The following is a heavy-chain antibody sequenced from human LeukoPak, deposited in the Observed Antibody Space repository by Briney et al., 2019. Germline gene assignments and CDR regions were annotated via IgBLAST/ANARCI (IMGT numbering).Heavy chain of an antibody. CDR2: ISWNSGSI. D-gene: IGHD5-24*01. CDR3: AKDPSGYNSPGGFDY. J-gene: IGHJ4*02. CDR1: GFTFDDYA. V-gene: IGHV3-9*01. Sequence: GRSLRLSCAASGFTFDDYAMHWVRPAPGKGLEWVSGISWNSGSIGYADSVKGRFTISRDNAKNSLYLQMNSPRAEDTALYYCAKDPSGYNSPGGFDYWGQGTLVTVSS.